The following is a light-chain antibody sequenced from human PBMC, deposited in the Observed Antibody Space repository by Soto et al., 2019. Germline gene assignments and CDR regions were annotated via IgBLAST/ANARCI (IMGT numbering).Light chain of an antibody. CDR1: RNDVGAVNY. J-gene: IGLJ2*01. Sequence: QSALTQPPSASGSLGQSVTISCTGTRNDVGAVNYVSWYQQNPGRAPKLLIYEVFKRPSGVPDRFSGSKSGNTASLTVSGLQADDEADYDCSSYAVSNSLLFGGGTKLTVL. CDR2: EVF. V-gene: IGLV2-8*01. CDR3: SSYAVSNSLL.